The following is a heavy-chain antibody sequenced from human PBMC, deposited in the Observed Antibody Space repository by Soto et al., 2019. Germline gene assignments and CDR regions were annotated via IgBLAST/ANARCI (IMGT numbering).Heavy chain of an antibody. CDR2: IYQSGTT. J-gene: IGHJ5*02. D-gene: IGHD4-17*01. CDR1: GGSISSINW. Sequence: SETLSLTCGVSGGSISSINWWSWVRQAPGKGLEWLGEIYQSGTTNYNPSLKSRVTMSIDKSKNQFFLNVTSVTAADTAVYYCAITAVTYPTHTFDPWGQGTLVTVSS. CDR3: AITAVTYPTHTFDP. V-gene: IGHV4-4*02.